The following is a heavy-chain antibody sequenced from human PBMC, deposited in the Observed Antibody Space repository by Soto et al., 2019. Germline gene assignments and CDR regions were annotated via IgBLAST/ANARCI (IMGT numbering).Heavy chain of an antibody. Sequence: GGSLRLSCAASGFSFSYYAMSWVRQAPGKGLEWVSVISESGGSTHYADSVRGRFTVSRDNSKNSLSLRMNSLRDEDTAVYFCXKRSPYSSGWYSPIFDYWGQGALVTVSS. V-gene: IGHV3-23*01. J-gene: IGHJ4*02. CDR3: XKRSPYSSGWYSPIFDY. CDR1: GFSFSYYA. D-gene: IGHD6-13*01. CDR2: ISESGGST.